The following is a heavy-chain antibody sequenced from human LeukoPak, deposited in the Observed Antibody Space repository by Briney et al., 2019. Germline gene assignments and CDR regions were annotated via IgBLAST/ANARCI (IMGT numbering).Heavy chain of an antibody. Sequence: GGSLRLSCAASGFTFGSYSMNWVRQAPGKGLEWVSPISSSSSYIYYADSVKGRFTISRDNAKNSLYLQMNSLRAEDTAVYYCARESLLWFGESPTPFDYWGQGTLVTVSS. D-gene: IGHD3-10*01. CDR2: ISSSSSYI. CDR1: GFTFGSYS. V-gene: IGHV3-21*01. CDR3: ARESLLWFGESPTPFDY. J-gene: IGHJ4*02.